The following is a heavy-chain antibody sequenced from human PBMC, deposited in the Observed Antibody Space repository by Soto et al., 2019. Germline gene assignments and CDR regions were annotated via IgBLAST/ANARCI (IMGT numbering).Heavy chain of an antibody. Sequence: EVQLLESGGGLVQPGGSLRLSCAASGFTFSSYAMSWVHQAPGKGLEWVSAISGSGGSTYYADSVKGRFTISRDNSKNTLYLQMNSLRAEDTAVYYCAKDQGREDWYFDLWGRGTLGTVSS. V-gene: IGHV3-23*01. CDR1: GFTFSSYA. CDR2: ISGSGGST. D-gene: IGHD1-26*01. J-gene: IGHJ2*01. CDR3: AKDQGREDWYFDL.